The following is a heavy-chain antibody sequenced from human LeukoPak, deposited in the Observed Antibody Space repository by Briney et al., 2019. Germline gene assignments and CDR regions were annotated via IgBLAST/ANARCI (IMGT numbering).Heavy chain of an antibody. CDR1: GYTFTSYG. CDR3: ARGSPGLTMRVYYFDY. Sequence: ASVKVSCKASGYTFTSYGISWVRQAPGQGLEWMGWISAYNGNTNYAQKFQGRVTITADESTSTAYMELSSLRSEDTAVYYCARGSPGLTMRVYYFDYWGQGTLVTVSS. CDR2: ISAYNGNT. J-gene: IGHJ4*02. V-gene: IGHV1-18*01. D-gene: IGHD3-22*01.